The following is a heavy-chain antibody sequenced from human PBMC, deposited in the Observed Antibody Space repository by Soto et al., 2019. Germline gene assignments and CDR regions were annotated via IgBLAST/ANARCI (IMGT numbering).Heavy chain of an antibody. CDR2: ISAYNGNT. J-gene: IGHJ4*02. V-gene: IGHV1-18*01. CDR1: GYTFTSYG. CDR3: ARDRKGMYYDILTGYYGYYLDY. D-gene: IGHD3-9*01. Sequence: ASVKVSCKASGYTFTSYGISWVRQAPGQGLEWMGWISAYNGNTNYAQKLQGRVTMTTDTSTSTAYMELRSLRSDDTAVYYCARDRKGMYYDILTGYYGYYLDYWGQGTLVTVSS.